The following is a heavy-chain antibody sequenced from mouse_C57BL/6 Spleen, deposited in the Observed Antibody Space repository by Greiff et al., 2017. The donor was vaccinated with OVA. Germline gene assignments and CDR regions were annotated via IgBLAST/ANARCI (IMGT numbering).Heavy chain of an antibody. V-gene: IGHV5-6*02. CDR1: GFTFSSYG. J-gene: IGHJ2*01. CDR2: ISSGGSYT. Sequence: DVKLVESGGDLVKPGGSLKLSCAASGFTFSSYGMSWVRQTPDKRLEWVATISSGGSYTYYPDSVKGRFTISRDNAKNTLYLQMSSLKSKDTAMYYCARHYDYDDGYYFDYWGQGTTLTVSS. CDR3: ARHYDYDDGYYFDY. D-gene: IGHD2-4*01.